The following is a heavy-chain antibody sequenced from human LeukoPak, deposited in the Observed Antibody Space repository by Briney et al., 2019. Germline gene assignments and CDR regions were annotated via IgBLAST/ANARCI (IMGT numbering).Heavy chain of an antibody. CDR3: AIPPADYYDSRDYFDY. Sequence: SVTVSCQASGGTFSSYVISWVRQAPGQGLEWMGWIIPILGIANYAQKFQRRVTITADKSTSTAYMELSSLRSEDTAVYSCAIPPADYYDSRDYFDYWGQGTLVTVSS. CDR1: GGTFSSYV. V-gene: IGHV1-69*10. CDR2: IIPILGIA. J-gene: IGHJ4*02. D-gene: IGHD3-22*01.